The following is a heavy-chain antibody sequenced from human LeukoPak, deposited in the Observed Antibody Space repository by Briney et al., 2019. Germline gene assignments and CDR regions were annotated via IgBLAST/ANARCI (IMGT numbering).Heavy chain of an antibody. Sequence: GGSLRLSCAGSGFNFSSYSMSWVRQAPWRGLEFVSSISSSSSFIYYADSVKGRFTISRDNAKKSLSLQMNSLRADDTAVYYCARGYSSSWYLDWGQGTLVTVSS. J-gene: IGHJ4*02. CDR2: ISSSSSFI. CDR1: GFNFSSYS. V-gene: IGHV3-21*01. D-gene: IGHD6-13*01. CDR3: ARGYSSSWYLD.